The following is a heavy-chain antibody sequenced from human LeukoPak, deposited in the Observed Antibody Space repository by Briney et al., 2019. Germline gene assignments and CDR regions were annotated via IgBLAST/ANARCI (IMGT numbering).Heavy chain of an antibody. CDR1: GFTFSSYA. CDR3: AKMGPNYYDSSGYSWFDP. Sequence: QPGASLRLSCAASGFTFSSYAMSWVRQAPGKGLEWVSATSGSGGSTYYADSVKGRFTISRDNSKNTLYLQMNSLRAEDTAVYYCAKMGPNYYDSSGYSWFDPWGQGTLVTVSS. CDR2: TSGSGGST. J-gene: IGHJ5*02. D-gene: IGHD3-22*01. V-gene: IGHV3-23*01.